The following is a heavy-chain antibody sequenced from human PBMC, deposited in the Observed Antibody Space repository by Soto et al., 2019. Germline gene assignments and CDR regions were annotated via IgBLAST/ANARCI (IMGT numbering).Heavy chain of an antibody. CDR3: TTEGGGSCYPPLCYYYGMDV. CDR1: GFTFSNAW. CDR2: IKSKTDGGTT. Sequence: GGSLRLSCAASGFTFSNAWMNWVRQAPGKGLEWVGRIKSKTDGGTTDYAAPVKGRFTISRDDSKNTLYLQMNSLKTEDTAVYYCTTEGGGSCYPPLCYYYGMDVWGQGTTVTVSS. D-gene: IGHD2-15*01. V-gene: IGHV3-15*07. J-gene: IGHJ6*02.